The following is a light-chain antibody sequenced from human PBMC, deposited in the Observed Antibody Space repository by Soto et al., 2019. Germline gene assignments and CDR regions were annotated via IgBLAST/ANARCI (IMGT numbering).Light chain of an antibody. CDR1: QSISTS. J-gene: IGKJ5*01. Sequence: DIQMTQSPSTLSASVGDTVTITCRASQSISTSLAWYQQKPGKAPRLLIYAASTLQTGVPSRFSGGGSGTDFTLTISRLEPEDFAVYYCQQYGSSPPITFGQGTRLEIK. CDR3: QQYGSSPPIT. V-gene: IGKV1-5*01. CDR2: AAS.